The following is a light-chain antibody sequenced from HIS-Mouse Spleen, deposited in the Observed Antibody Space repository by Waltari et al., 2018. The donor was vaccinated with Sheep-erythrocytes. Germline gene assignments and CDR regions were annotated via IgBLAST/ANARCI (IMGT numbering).Light chain of an antibody. V-gene: IGLV2-11*01. CDR1: SRDVGGYNY. Sequence: QSALTQPRSVSGSPGQSVTIPCPGTSRDVGGYNYVAWYQQHPGTAPTPMIYDVSNRPSGVPDRFSGSKSGNTASLTISGLQAEDEADYYCCSYAGSYNHVFATGTKVTVL. J-gene: IGLJ1*01. CDR3: CSYAGSYNHV. CDR2: DVS.